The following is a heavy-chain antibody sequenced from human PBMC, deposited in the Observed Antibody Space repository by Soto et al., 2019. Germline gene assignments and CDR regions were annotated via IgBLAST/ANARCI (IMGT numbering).Heavy chain of an antibody. CDR3: ARDWDIVVVPAAFYYMDV. D-gene: IGHD2-2*01. J-gene: IGHJ6*03. Sequence: GGSLRLSCAASGFTFSSYAMHWVRQAPGKGLEWVAVISYDGSNKYYADSVKGRFTISRDNSKNTLYLQMNSLRAEDTAVYYCARDWDIVVVPAAFYYMDVWGKGTTVTVSS. CDR1: GFTFSSYA. V-gene: IGHV3-30-3*01. CDR2: ISYDGSNK.